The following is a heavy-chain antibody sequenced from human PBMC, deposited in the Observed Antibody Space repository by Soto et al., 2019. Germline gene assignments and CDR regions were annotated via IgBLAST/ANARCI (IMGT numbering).Heavy chain of an antibody. CDR1: GVSISYYY. Sequence: SETLSLTCSVSGVSISYYYWNWIRQPPGKGLEWIGHIYYTGITSYNPSLNSRVTISVDTSKNQISLKLGSVTAADTAVYYCASPTHSQYYHGVDVWGPGTTVTVSS. D-gene: IGHD5-18*01. J-gene: IGHJ6*02. CDR3: ASPTHSQYYHGVDV. CDR2: IYYTGIT. V-gene: IGHV4-59*01.